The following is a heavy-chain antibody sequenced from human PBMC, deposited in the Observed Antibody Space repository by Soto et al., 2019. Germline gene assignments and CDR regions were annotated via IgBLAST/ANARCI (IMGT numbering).Heavy chain of an antibody. Sequence: QVQLVESGGGVVQPGRSLRLSCAASGFPFTTYGMHWLREGPGKGLVWVAVISYDGSNKYYADSVKGRFTISRDNSKNTLYLQMSSLRPEDTALYYCVGGQYYFDYRGQGTLVTVSS. CDR1: GFPFTTYG. J-gene: IGHJ4*02. V-gene: IGHV3-30*03. CDR2: ISYDGSNK. D-gene: IGHD3-10*01. CDR3: VGGQYYFDY.